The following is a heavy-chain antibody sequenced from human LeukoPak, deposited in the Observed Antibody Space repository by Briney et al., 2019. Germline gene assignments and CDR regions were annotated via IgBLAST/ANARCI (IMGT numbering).Heavy chain of an antibody. D-gene: IGHD3-22*01. CDR1: GYTFTSYY. CDR2: INPSGGST. CDR3: ARDRRAYYYDSSGYYYAGY. V-gene: IGHV1-46*03. Sequence: VASVKVSCKASGYTFTSYYMHWVRQAPGQGLEWMGIINPSGGSTSYAQKFQGRVTMTRDTSTSTVYMELSSLRSEDTAVYYCARDRRAYYYDSSGYYYAGYWGQGTPVTVSS. J-gene: IGHJ4*02.